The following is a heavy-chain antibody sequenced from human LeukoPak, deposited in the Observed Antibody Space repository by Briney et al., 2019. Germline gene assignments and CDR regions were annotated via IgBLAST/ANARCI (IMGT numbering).Heavy chain of an antibody. V-gene: IGHV4-4*07. Sequence: SETLSLTCTVAGGSISSYYWSWIRQPAGKGLEWIGRIYTSGSTNYNPSLKSRVTMSVDTSKNQFSLKLSSVTAADTAVYYCARAVGSGSFQTYYYYMDVWGKGTTVTISS. CDR3: ARAVGSGSFQTYYYYMDV. D-gene: IGHD3-10*01. J-gene: IGHJ6*03. CDR2: IYTSGST. CDR1: GGSISSYY.